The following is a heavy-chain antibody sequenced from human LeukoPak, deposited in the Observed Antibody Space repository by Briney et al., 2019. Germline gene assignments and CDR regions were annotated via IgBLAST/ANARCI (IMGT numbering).Heavy chain of an antibody. D-gene: IGHD5-18*01. CDR2: ISSSGSTI. Sequence: GGSLRLSCAASGFTLSDYYMSWIRQAPGKGLEWVSYISSSGSTIYYADSVKGRFTISRDNAKNSLYLQMNSLRAEDTAVYYCARRVDPAMVEYYFDYWGQGTLVTVSS. V-gene: IGHV3-11*01. CDR3: ARRVDPAMVEYYFDY. CDR1: GFTLSDYY. J-gene: IGHJ4*02.